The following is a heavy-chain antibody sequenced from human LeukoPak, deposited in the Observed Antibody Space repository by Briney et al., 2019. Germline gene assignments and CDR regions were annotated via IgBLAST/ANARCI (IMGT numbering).Heavy chain of an antibody. CDR1: GFTFSSYA. CDR3: AKSRGYSHEAFDY. J-gene: IGHJ4*02. D-gene: IGHD5-18*01. Sequence: GGSLRLSCAASGFTFSSYAMSWVRQTPGKGLERVSAISGSGTSTYYADSMKGRFTISRDNSMNTLYLQMSSLGADDTAVYYCAKSRGYSHEAFDYWGQGTLVTVSS. V-gene: IGHV3-23*01. CDR2: ISGSGTST.